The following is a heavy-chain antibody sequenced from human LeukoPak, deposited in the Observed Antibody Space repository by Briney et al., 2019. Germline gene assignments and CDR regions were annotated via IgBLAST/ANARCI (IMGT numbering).Heavy chain of an antibody. CDR2: ISWNSGSI. V-gene: IGHV3-9*01. CDR3: AKDTDGAAAGTTWGR. J-gene: IGHJ4*02. Sequence: GGSLRLSCAASGFTFSSYSMNWVRQAPGKGLEWVSGISWNSGSIGYADSVKGRFTISRDNAKNSLYLQMNSLRAEDTALYYCAKDTDGAAAGTTWGRWGQGTLVTVSS. D-gene: IGHD6-13*01. CDR1: GFTFSSYS.